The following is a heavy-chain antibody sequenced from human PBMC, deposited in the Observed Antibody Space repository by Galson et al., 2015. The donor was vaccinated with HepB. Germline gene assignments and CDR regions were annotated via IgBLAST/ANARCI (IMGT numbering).Heavy chain of an antibody. Sequence: SLRLSCAASGFTFSSYGMHWVRQAPGKGLEWVAVISYDGSNKYYADSVKGRFTISRDNSKNTLYLQMNSLRAEDTAVYYCAKVRISSSSEGVNVLYYYYGMDVWGQGTTVTVSS. D-gene: IGHD6-6*01. CDR1: GFTFSSYG. CDR3: AKVRISSSSEGVNVLYYYYGMDV. V-gene: IGHV3-30*18. CDR2: ISYDGSNK. J-gene: IGHJ6*02.